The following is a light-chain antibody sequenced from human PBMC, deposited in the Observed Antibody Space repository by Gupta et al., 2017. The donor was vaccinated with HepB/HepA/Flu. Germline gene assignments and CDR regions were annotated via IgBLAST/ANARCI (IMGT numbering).Light chain of an antibody. CDR2: QDS. Sequence: SYELPTPPSVSVSPGQTASITCSGDKLGDKYACWYQQKPGQSPVLVIYQDSKRPSGIPERFSGSNSGNTATLTISGTQAMEEADYYCQAWDSSTLYVFGTGTKVTVL. V-gene: IGLV3-1*01. J-gene: IGLJ1*01. CDR3: QAWDSSTLYV. CDR1: KLGDKY.